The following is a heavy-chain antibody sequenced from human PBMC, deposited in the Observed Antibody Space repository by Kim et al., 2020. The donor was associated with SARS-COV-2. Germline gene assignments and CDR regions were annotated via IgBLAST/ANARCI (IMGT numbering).Heavy chain of an antibody. J-gene: IGHJ5*02. V-gene: IGHV1-69*06. Sequence: SVKVSCKASGGTFSSYAISWVRQAPGQGLEWMGWIIPNFGTANYAQKFQGRVTITADKSTSTAYMELSSLRSEDTAVYYCAGGAWDYGGKGNWFDPWGQGTLVTVSS. D-gene: IGHD4-17*01. CDR1: GGTFSSYA. CDR2: IIPNFGTA. CDR3: AGGAWDYGGKGNWFDP.